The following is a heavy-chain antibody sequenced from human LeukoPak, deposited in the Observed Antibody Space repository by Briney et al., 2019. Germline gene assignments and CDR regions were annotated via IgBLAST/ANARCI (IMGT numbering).Heavy chain of an antibody. CDR2: IYYSGST. Sequence: PSETLSLTCTVSGGSISSYYWSWIRQPPGKGLEWIGYIYYSGSTNYNPSLKSRVTISVDTSKNRSSLKLSSVTAADTAVYYCAINGPWDIPPPFGYWGQGTLVTVSS. V-gene: IGHV4-59*01. CDR1: GGSISSYY. J-gene: IGHJ4*02. CDR3: AINGPWDIPPPFGY. D-gene: IGHD1-26*01.